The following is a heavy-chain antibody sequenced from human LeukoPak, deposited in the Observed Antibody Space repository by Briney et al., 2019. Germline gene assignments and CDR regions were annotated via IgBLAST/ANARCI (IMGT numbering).Heavy chain of an antibody. V-gene: IGHV4-30-4*08. J-gene: IGHJ6*03. CDR3: ARTPIVVVPAAIQGGTQRYMDV. CDR2: IYYSGST. D-gene: IGHD2-2*01. CDR1: GGSISSGDYY. Sequence: SQTLSLTCTVSGGSISSGDYYWSWIRQPPGKGLEWIGYIYYSGSTYYNPSLKSRVTISVDTSKNQFSLKLSSVTAADTAVYYCARTPIVVVPAAIQGGTQRYMDVWGKGTTVTVSS.